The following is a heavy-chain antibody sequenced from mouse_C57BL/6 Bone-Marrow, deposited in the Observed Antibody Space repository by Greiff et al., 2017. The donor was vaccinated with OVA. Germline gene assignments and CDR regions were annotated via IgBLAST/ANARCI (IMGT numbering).Heavy chain of an antibody. CDR3: ARVGYGSSLLVAY. V-gene: IGHV1-7*01. CDR1: GYTFTSYW. J-gene: IGHJ3*01. D-gene: IGHD1-1*01. Sequence: QVQLQQSGAELAKPGASVKLSCKASGYTFTSYWMHWVKQRPGQGLEWIGYINPSSGYTKYNQKFKDKATLTANKSSSTAYMQLSSLTYEDSAVYYCARVGYGSSLLVAYWGQGTLVTVSA. CDR2: INPSSGYT.